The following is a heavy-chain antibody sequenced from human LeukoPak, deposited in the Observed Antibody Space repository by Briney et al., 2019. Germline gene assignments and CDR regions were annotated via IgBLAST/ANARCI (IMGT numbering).Heavy chain of an antibody. J-gene: IGHJ4*02. D-gene: IGHD3-10*01. V-gene: IGHV4-59*01. CDR3: ARDYYGSGLYFDY. CDR1: GGSISSYY. CDR2: IYYSGST. Sequence: SETLSLTCTVSGGSISSYYWSWIRQPPGKGLEWIGYIYYSGSTNYKPSLKSRVTISVDTSKNQFSLKLSSVTAADTAVYYCARDYYGSGLYFDYWGQGTLVTVSS.